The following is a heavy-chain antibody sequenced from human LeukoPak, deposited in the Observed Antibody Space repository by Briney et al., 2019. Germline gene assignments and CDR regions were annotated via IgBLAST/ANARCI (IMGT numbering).Heavy chain of an antibody. CDR3: AGESYVYHSFER. Sequence: GGSLRLSCAASGFTFSSYWMHWVRQAPGKGLVWVSRINSDGSSTSYADSVKGRFTISRDNAKNTLYLQMNSLRAEDTAVYYCAGESYVYHSFERWGQGTLVTVSS. D-gene: IGHD3-10*01. J-gene: IGHJ5*02. CDR2: INSDGSST. CDR1: GFTFSSYW. V-gene: IGHV3-74*01.